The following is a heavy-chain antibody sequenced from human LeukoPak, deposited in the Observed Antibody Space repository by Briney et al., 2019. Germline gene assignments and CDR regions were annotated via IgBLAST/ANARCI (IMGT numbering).Heavy chain of an antibody. CDR3: AKLIYDSSGRAGNRGAFDI. CDR1: GYSFTSYW. J-gene: IGHJ3*02. Sequence: GVSLKISCKGSGYSFTSYWIGWVRQMPGKGLEWMGIIYPGDSDTRYSPSFQGQVTISADKSISTAYLQWSSLKDSDTAMYYCAKLIYDSSGRAGNRGAFDIWGQGTMVTVSS. V-gene: IGHV5-51*01. CDR2: IYPGDSDT. D-gene: IGHD3-22*01.